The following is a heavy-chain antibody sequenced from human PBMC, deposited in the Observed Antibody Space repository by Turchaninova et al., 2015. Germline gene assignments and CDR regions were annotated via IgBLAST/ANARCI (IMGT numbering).Heavy chain of an antibody. CDR2: ILYGGVTT. CDR3: AKDGDSSWSYYYYGLDV. CDR1: GLYFGSFA. J-gene: IGHJ6*02. D-gene: IGHD6-13*01. V-gene: IGHV3-23*04. Sequence: ELQLVVSGGGLVPPGESLVVSCCAPGLYFGSFAMNWVRQAPRKGLEGVSTILYGGVTTNDADSVRGRFTSSRDNSKDTLKLLMNNLRAEDTAVYYCAKDGDSSWSYYYYGLDVWGQGTTVTVSS.